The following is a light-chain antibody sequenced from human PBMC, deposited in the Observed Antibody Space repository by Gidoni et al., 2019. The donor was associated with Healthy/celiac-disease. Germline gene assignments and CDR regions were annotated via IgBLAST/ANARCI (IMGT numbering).Light chain of an antibody. J-gene: IGKJ2*01. CDR3: MQSIQLPPYT. Sequence: DIVMTQTPLSLSVTPGQPASISCKSSQSLLHRDGKTYLYSNLQKPGQSPQRLIYAVSNRFAGVPDRFSGSGSGTDFTLKISRVEAEDVGVYYCMQSIQLPPYTFXXXTKLEIK. CDR2: AVS. V-gene: IGKV2D-29*02. CDR1: QSLLHRDGKTY.